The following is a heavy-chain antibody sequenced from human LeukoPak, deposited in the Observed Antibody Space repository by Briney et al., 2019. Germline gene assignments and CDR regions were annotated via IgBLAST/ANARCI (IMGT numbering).Heavy chain of an antibody. D-gene: IGHD4-17*01. V-gene: IGHV4-31*03. J-gene: IGHJ4*02. Sequence: SQTLSLTCTVSGGSISSGGYYWSWIRQHPGKGLEWIGYIYYSGSTYYNPSLKSRVTISVDTSKNQFSLKLSSVTAADTAVYYCASGDYGDFSRFDFWGQGTLVTVSS. CDR1: GGSISSGGYY. CDR3: ASGDYGDFSRFDF. CDR2: IYYSGST.